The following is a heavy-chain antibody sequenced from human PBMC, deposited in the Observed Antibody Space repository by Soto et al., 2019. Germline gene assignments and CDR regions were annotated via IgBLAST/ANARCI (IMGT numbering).Heavy chain of an antibody. V-gene: IGHV3-30*18. J-gene: IGHJ2*01. D-gene: IGHD1-26*01. Sequence: QVQLVESGGGVGQPGRSLRLSCVGSGFTFSSYGMHWVRQAPGKGLEWLGVISFDGNYKYHAESVKGRFTISRDNSKNTMFLKMSSLRPEDTAVYYCVKDNLRSGSYENWYFDLWGRGTLVTVSS. CDR3: VKDNLRSGSYENWYFDL. CDR1: GFTFSSYG. CDR2: ISFDGNYK.